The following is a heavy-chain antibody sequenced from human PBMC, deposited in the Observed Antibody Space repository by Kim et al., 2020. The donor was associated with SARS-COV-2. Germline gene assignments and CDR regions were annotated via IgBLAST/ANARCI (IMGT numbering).Heavy chain of an antibody. V-gene: IGHV4-34*01. CDR1: GGSFSGYY. J-gene: IGHJ6*03. D-gene: IGHD4-4*01. Sequence: SETLSLTCAVYGGSFSGYYWSWIRQPPGKGLEWIGEINHSGSTNYNPSLKSRVTISVDTSKNQFSLKLSSVTAADTAVYYCARERAVTTFYYYYSMDVWGKGTTVTVSS. CDR2: INHSGST. CDR3: ARERAVTTFYYYYSMDV.